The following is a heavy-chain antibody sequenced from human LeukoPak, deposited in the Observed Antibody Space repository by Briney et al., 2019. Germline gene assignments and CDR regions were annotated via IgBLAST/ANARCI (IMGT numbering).Heavy chain of an antibody. CDR3: ALNLGKGQQLGP. V-gene: IGHV4-39*07. CDR2: IYYSGST. Sequence: PSETLSLTCAVSGGSLSASSYYWAWIRQPPGRGLEWIGNIYYSGSTYYNPSLKSRVTISVDTSENQFSLKLSSVTAADTAVYYCALNLGKGQQLGPWGQGTLVTVSS. D-gene: IGHD6-13*01. CDR1: GGSLSASSYY. J-gene: IGHJ5*02.